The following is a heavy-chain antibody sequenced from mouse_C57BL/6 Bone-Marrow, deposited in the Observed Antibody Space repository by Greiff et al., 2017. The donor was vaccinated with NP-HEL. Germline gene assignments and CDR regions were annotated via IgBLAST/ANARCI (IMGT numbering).Heavy chain of an antibody. Sequence: QVQLQQPGAELVKPGASVKVSCKASGYTFTSSWMHWVKQRPGQGLEWIGRIHPSDSDTNYNQKFKGKATLTVDKSSSTAYMQLSSLTSEDSAVYYCAMESYYYGSSYGGFAYWGQGTLVTVSA. D-gene: IGHD1-1*01. CDR2: IHPSDSDT. J-gene: IGHJ3*01. CDR3: AMESYYYGSSYGGFAY. V-gene: IGHV1-74*01. CDR1: GYTFTSSW.